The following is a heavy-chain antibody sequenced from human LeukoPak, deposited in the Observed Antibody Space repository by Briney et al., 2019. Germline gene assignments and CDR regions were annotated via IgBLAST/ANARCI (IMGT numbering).Heavy chain of an antibody. Sequence: SETLSLTCTVSGGSISSYYWSWIRQPPGKGLEWIGYIYYSGSTYYNPSLKSRVTISVDTSKNQFSLKVTSVTAADTAVYYCAKGTYFSSGSYLDYWGQGTLVTVSS. CDR3: AKGTYFSSGSYLDY. CDR2: IYYSGST. V-gene: IGHV4-59*08. J-gene: IGHJ4*02. CDR1: GGSISSYY. D-gene: IGHD3-10*01.